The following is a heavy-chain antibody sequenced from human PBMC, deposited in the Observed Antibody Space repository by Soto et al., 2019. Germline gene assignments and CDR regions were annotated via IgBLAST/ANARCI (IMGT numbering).Heavy chain of an antibody. CDR2: ITFSGNTV. V-gene: IGHV3-11*01. J-gene: IGHJ4*02. D-gene: IGHD4-4*01. CDR1: GFTFSDSY. CDR3: AKDRQYPRDYFHY. Sequence: PGGSLRLSCAASGFTFSDSYMSWIRQAPGKGLEWISYITFSGNTVYYADSLKGRFTISRDISRNTVFLQMDSLRAEDTAVYYCAKDRQYPRDYFHYWGQGTLVTVSS.